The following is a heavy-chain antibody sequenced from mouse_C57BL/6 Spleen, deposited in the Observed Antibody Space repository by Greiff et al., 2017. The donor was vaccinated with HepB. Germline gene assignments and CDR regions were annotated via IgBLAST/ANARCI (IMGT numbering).Heavy chain of an antibody. CDR1: GFTFSDYY. CDR2: INYDGSST. Sequence: EVHLVESEGGLVQPGSSMKLSCTASGFTFSDYYMAWVRQVPEKGLEWVANINYDGSSTYYLDSLKSRFIISRDNAKNILYLQMSSLKSEDTATYYCARDDSMVRGFAYWGQGTLVTVSA. D-gene: IGHD2-2*01. J-gene: IGHJ3*01. CDR3: ARDDSMVRGFAY. V-gene: IGHV5-16*01.